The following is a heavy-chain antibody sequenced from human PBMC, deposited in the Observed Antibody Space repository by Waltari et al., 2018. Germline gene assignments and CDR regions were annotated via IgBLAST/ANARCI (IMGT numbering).Heavy chain of an antibody. CDR1: GFTF. J-gene: IGHJ3*02. CDR2: IDGNGGGT. CDR3: VRGINHACDI. V-gene: IGHV3-74*01. Sequence: EVQLVESGGGSVQPGGSLRLSCAASGFTFMHWVRQAPGKGLVWVSRIDGNGGGTGYADSVKGRFTISRDNAKNTMYLQMNRLRAEDTAVYYCVRGINHACDIWGQGTMVTVSS.